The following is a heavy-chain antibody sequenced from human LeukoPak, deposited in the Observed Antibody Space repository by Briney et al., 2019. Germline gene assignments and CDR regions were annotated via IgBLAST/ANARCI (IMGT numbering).Heavy chain of an antibody. D-gene: IGHD2-2*02. V-gene: IGHV3-33*01. J-gene: IGHJ4*02. CDR2: IWYDGSNK. CDR1: GFTFSSYG. CDR3: AREGGYCSSTSCYTRNSFDY. Sequence: GGSLRLSCAASGFTFSSYGMHWVRQAPGKGLEWVAVIWYDGSNKYYADSVKGRFTISRDNSKNTLYLQMNSLRAEDTAVYYCAREGGYCSSTSCYTRNSFDYWGQGTLVTVSS.